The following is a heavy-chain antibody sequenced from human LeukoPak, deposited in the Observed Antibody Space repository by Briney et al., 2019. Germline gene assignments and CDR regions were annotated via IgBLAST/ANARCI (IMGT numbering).Heavy chain of an antibody. CDR1: GFTFSSYA. J-gene: IGHJ4*02. V-gene: IGHV3-30*14. D-gene: IGHD6-13*01. CDR2: ISYDGSNK. CDR3: ARAGPSSSWHQFDY. Sequence: GGSLRLSCAASGFTFSSYAMHWVRQAPGKGLEWVAVISYDGSNKYYADSVKGRFTISRDNSKNTLYLQMNRLRAEDTAVYYCARAGPSSSWHQFDYWGQGTLVTVSS.